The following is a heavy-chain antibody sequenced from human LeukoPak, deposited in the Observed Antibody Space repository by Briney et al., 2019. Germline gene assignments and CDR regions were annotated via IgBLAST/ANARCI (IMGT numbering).Heavy chain of an antibody. D-gene: IGHD6-19*01. CDR3: ARAAVSRYSSGWYADY. CDR2: ISAYNGNT. Sequence: ASVKVSCKASGYTFTSYGISWVRQAPGQGLEWMGWISAYNGNTNYAQKLQGRVTMTTDTSTSTAYMELRSLRSDDPAVYYCARAAVSRYSSGWYADYWGQGTLVTVSS. J-gene: IGHJ4*02. V-gene: IGHV1-18*01. CDR1: GYTFTSYG.